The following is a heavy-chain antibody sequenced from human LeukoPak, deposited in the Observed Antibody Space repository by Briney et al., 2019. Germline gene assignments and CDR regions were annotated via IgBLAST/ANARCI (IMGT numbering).Heavy chain of an antibody. CDR2: ISGSGGST. CDR3: AKGPNVFWSGYIFDY. Sequence: GGSLRLSCAASGFTFSSYAMSWVRQAPGKGLEWVSAISGSGGSTYYADSVKGRFTISRDNSKNTLYLQMNSLRAEDTAVYYCAKGPNVFWSGYIFDYWGQGTLVTVSS. V-gene: IGHV3-23*01. CDR1: GFTFSSYA. D-gene: IGHD3-3*01. J-gene: IGHJ4*02.